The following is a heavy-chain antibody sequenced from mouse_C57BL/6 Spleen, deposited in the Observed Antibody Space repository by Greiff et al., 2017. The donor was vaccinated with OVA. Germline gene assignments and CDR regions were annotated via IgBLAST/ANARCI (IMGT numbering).Heavy chain of an antibody. CDR3: ARSPTITTVVGFPCYYALDY. J-gene: IGHJ4*01. CDR2: IRNKANGYTT. D-gene: IGHD1-1*01. V-gene: IGHV7-3*01. Sequence: EVKLQESGGGLVQPGGSLSLSCAASGFTFTDYYMSWVRQPPGKALEWLGFIRNKANGYTTEYSASVKVRFTISRGNSQSIHYLQRNARRAEDSDHYYWARSPTITTVVGFPCYYALDYWGKGASVTVST. CDR1: GFTFTDYY.